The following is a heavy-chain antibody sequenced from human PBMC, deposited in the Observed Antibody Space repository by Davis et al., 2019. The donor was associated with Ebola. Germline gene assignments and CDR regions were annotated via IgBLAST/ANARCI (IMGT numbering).Heavy chain of an antibody. CDR1: GDSVSSNTAA. Sequence: SQTLSLTCAISGDSVSSNTAAWNWIRQYPSRGLEWLGRTYYRSKWFVDYAVSVKSRMTINSDTSKNQFSLQLSSVTPEDTAVYYCARDPPYDQGYDYWGQGILVTVSS. CDR3: ARDPPYDQGYDY. J-gene: IGHJ4*02. CDR2: TYYRSKWFV. D-gene: IGHD3-22*01. V-gene: IGHV6-1*01.